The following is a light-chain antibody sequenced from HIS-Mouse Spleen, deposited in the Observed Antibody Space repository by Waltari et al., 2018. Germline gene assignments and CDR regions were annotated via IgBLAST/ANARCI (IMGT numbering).Light chain of an antibody. CDR1: SSDVGSYNL. J-gene: IGLJ3*02. CDR2: EGS. CDR3: CSYAGSSTLV. Sequence: QSALTQPASVSGSPGQSITISCTGTSSDVGSYNLVPWYQQHPGKAPKLMIYEGSKRPSGVSNRFSGSKSGNTASLTISGLQAEEEADYYCCSYAGSSTLVFGGGTKLTVL. V-gene: IGLV2-23*01.